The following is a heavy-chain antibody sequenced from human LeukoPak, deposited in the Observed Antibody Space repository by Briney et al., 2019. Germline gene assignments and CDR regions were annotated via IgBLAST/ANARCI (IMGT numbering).Heavy chain of an antibody. Sequence: SVKVSCKASGGTFSSYAISWVRQAPGQGPERRGGIIPIFGTANYAQKYQGRVTTTTDQSTSTANMELSSLTSEDTAVYYCARSSSGDTWDLFDYWGQGALVTVSS. J-gene: IGHJ4*02. CDR1: GGTFSSYA. CDR3: ARSSSGDTWDLFDY. V-gene: IGHV1-69*05. D-gene: IGHD1-26*01. CDR2: IIPIFGTA.